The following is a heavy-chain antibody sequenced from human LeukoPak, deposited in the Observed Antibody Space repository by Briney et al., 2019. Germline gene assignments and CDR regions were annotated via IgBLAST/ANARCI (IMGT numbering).Heavy chain of an antibody. D-gene: IGHD3-3*02. Sequence: GGSLRLSCAASGFTFSTYSMNWVRQAPGKGLEWVSSISGSGSYIYYADSAKGRFTISRDNAKNSLYLQMNSLGAEDTAIYYCASHFWNYYRIDYWGQGILVTVSS. V-gene: IGHV3-21*01. CDR3: ASHFWNYYRIDY. CDR2: ISGSGSYI. J-gene: IGHJ4*02. CDR1: GFTFSTYS.